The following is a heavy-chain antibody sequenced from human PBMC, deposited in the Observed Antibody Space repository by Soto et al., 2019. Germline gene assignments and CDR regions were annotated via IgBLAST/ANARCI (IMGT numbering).Heavy chain of an antibody. CDR1: GYTFTSYD. Sequence: QVQLVQSGAEVKKPGASVKVSCKASGYTFTSYDINWVRQATGQGLEWMGWMNPNSGNTGYAQKFQGRVTMTRNTSISTAYMALSSLRSEDTAVYYCARRYCSSTSCYRMVWFDPWGQGTLVTVSS. J-gene: IGHJ5*02. V-gene: IGHV1-8*01. D-gene: IGHD2-2*01. CDR2: MNPNSGNT. CDR3: ARRYCSSTSCYRMVWFDP.